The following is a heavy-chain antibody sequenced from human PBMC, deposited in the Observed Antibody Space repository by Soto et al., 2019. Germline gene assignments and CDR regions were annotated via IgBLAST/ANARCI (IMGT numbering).Heavy chain of an antibody. Sequence: PSETLSLTCAVSGGSIRSNNWWSWVRQPPGKELEWIGEIFHSGSTNYNPSLKTRVTISVDKSKNQFSLKLSSVTAADTAVYYCARGGAAGSSWFDPWGQGTLVTVSS. J-gene: IGHJ5*02. D-gene: IGHD6-13*01. V-gene: IGHV4-4*02. CDR1: GGSIRSNNW. CDR3: ARGGAAGSSWFDP. CDR2: IFHSGST.